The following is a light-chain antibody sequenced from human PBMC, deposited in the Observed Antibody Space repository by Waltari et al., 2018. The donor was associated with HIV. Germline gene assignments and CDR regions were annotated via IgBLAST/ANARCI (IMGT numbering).Light chain of an antibody. Sequence: QLILTQSPSASASLRAAVTLTCTLIRGPSNYATAWHQHQPEKGPRYLMKHNSDGSHSKGDGIPDRFSGSSSGAERYLTISSLQSEDEADYYCQTWDTGPWVFGGGTKLTVL. V-gene: IGLV4-69*02. CDR3: QTWDTGPWV. CDR1: RGPSNYA. CDR2: HNSDGSH. J-gene: IGLJ3*02.